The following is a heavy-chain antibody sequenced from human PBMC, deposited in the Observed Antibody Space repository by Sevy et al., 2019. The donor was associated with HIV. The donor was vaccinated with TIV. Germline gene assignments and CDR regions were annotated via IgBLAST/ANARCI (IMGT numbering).Heavy chain of an antibody. CDR1: GFTFSSYA. V-gene: IGHV3-23*01. Sequence: GGSLRLSCAASGFTFSSYAMSWVRQAPGKGLEWVSAISGSGGSTYYADSVKGRFTISRDNSKNRLYLQMNSLRAEDTAVYYCAKFRVDTAMVGNYYYYYGMDVWGQGTTVTVSS. CDR3: AKFRVDTAMVGNYYYYYGMDV. CDR2: ISGSGGST. J-gene: IGHJ6*02. D-gene: IGHD5-18*01.